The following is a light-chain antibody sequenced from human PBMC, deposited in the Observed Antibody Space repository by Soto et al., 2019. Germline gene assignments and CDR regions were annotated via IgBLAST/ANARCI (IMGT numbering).Light chain of an antibody. CDR3: LQHNSYPWT. Sequence: DIQMTQSPSAMSASVGDRITITCRASQGVSNRLVWFQQKPGKVPKRLIFAATLLQSGVPSRFSGSGSGKEFTLTISGLQAEDFATYYCLQHNSYPWTFGQGTKVDIK. CDR1: QGVSNR. V-gene: IGKV1-17*03. CDR2: AAT. J-gene: IGKJ1*01.